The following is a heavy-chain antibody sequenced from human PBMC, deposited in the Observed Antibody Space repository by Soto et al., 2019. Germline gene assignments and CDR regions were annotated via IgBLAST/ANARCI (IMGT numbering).Heavy chain of an antibody. CDR3: ERDSGYDNFDY. CDR2: IWYDGRNK. Sequence: ALRLSCAAAGFMFSSYVMHWARQAPGKGLEWVAVIWYDGRNKYYADSVKGRFTISRDNSKNTLDLQMNNLRAEDTAMYYCERDSGYDNFDYWGQGTLVTVSS. J-gene: IGHJ4*02. V-gene: IGHV3-33*01. D-gene: IGHD5-12*01. CDR1: GFMFSSYV.